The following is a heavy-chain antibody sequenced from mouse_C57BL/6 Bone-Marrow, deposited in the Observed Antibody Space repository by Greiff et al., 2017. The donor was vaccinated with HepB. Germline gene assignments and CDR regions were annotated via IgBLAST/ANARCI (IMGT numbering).Heavy chain of an antibody. V-gene: IGHV5-17*01. CDR1: GFTFSDYG. Sequence: EVKVVESGGGLVKPGGSLKLSCAASGFTFSDYGMHWVRQAPEKGLEWVAYISSGSSTIYYADTVKGRFTISRDNAKNTLFLQMTSLRSEDTAMYYCARALYSNYGGFAYWGQGTLVTVSA. CDR2: ISSGSSTI. CDR3: ARALYSNYGGFAY. J-gene: IGHJ3*01. D-gene: IGHD2-5*01.